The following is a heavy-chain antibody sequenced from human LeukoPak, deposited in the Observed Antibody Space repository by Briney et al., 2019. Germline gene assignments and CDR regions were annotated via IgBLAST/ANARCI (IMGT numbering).Heavy chain of an antibody. V-gene: IGHV4-59*01. D-gene: IGHD4-17*01. CDR2: IYYSGST. CDR1: GGSISSYY. J-gene: IGHJ2*01. Sequence: SETLSLTCTVSGGSISSYYWSWIRQPPGKGLECIGYIYYSGSTNYNPSLKSRVTISVDTSKNQFSLKLSSVTAADTAVYYCARKYQGFGYGDYEWWYFDLWGRGTLVTVSS. CDR3: ARKYQGFGYGDYEWWYFDL.